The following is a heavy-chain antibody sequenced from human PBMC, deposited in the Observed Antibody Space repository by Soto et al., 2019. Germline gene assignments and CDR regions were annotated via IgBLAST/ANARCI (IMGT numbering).Heavy chain of an antibody. CDR2: ISGSGGGT. J-gene: IGHJ6*02. D-gene: IGHD2-2*01. CDR1: GFTFRSYA. V-gene: IGHV3-21*01. CDR3: ARDPNIVLVPAALRSYYYYYGMDV. Sequence: GGSLRLSCAASGFTFRSYAMSWVRQAPGKGLEWVSLISGSGGGTYYVDSVKGRFTISRDNAKNSLYLQMNSLRAEDTAVYYCARDPNIVLVPAALRSYYYYYGMDVWGQGTTVTVSS.